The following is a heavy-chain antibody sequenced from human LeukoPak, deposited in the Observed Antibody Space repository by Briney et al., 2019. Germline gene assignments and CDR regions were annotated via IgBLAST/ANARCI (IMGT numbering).Heavy chain of an antibody. D-gene: IGHD3-10*01. Sequence: SETLSLTCTVSGGSISSGGYYWSWTRQPPGKGLEWIGEIYHSGSTNYNPSLKSRVTISVDKSKNQFSLKLSSVTAADTAVYYYARDSYGSEWGQGTLVTVSS. V-gene: IGHV4-39*07. CDR2: IYHSGST. CDR3: ARDSYGSE. CDR1: GGSISSGGYY. J-gene: IGHJ4*02.